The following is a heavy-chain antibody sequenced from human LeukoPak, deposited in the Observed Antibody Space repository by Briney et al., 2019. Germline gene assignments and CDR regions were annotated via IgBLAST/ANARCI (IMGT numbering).Heavy chain of an antibody. V-gene: IGHV4-39*01. Sequence: PSETLSLTCTVSSXSISSSRYYWGWIRQSPGKGLEWLGSIYYSWSNYYNPSLKSRVTISVDTSKNQVSLNLTSVTAADTAVYHCARAVEMSTIHPGFDFWGQGALVTVSS. CDR2: IYYSWSN. CDR1: SXSISSSRYY. J-gene: IGHJ4*02. CDR3: ARAVEMSTIHPGFDF. D-gene: IGHD5-24*01.